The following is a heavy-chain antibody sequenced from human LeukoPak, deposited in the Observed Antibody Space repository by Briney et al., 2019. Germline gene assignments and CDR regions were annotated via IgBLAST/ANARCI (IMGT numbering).Heavy chain of an antibody. CDR1: GGTFSSYA. CDR2: IIPIFGTA. J-gene: IGHJ4*02. D-gene: IGHD3-16*02. V-gene: IGHV1-69*13. Sequence: SVKVSCKASGGTFSSYAISWVRQAPGQGLEWMGGIIPIFGTANYAQKFQGRVTITADESTSTAYMELSSLRSEDTAVYYCARRGSRGGGYINWGQGTLVTASS. CDR3: ARRGSRGGGYIN.